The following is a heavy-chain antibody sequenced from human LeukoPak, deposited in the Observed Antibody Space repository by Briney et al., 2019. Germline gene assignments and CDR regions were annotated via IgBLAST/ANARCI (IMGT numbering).Heavy chain of an antibody. CDR2: IYPDDSDT. CDR3: ARLAFCTNAVCFSNYYYSMDV. J-gene: IGHJ6*03. D-gene: IGHD2-8*01. CDR1: GYSFTSYW. Sequence: GESLKISCKGSGYSFTSYWIGWVRQMPGKGLEWMGIIYPDDSDTKYSPSFQGQVTISADRSISTAYLQWSSLKASDTAMYYCARLAFCTNAVCFSNYYYSMDVWGRGTTVTVSS. V-gene: IGHV5-51*01.